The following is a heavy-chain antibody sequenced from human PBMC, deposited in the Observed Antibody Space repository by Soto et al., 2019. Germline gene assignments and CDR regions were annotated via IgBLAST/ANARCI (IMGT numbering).Heavy chain of an antibody. Sequence: SVKVSCKASGFTFTSSAMQWVRQARGQRLEWIGWIVVGSGNTNYAQKFQERVTITRDMSTSTAYMELSSLRSEGTAVYYCAASPVVAATTNWFDPWGQGTLVTVSS. CDR3: AASPVVAATTNWFDP. D-gene: IGHD2-15*01. CDR2: IVVGSGNT. V-gene: IGHV1-58*02. J-gene: IGHJ5*02. CDR1: GFTFTSSA.